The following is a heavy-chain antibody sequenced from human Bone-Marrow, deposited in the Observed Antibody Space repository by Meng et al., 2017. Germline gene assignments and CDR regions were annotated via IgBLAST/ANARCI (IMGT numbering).Heavy chain of an antibody. Sequence: SVKVSCKASGGTFSSYAISWVRQAPGQGLEWMGGIIPIFGTANYAQKFQGGVTITADESTSTAYMELSSLRSEDTAVYYCARSTMGYSYGYYYYYGMEVWGQGTMVTVAS. D-gene: IGHD5-18*01. CDR1: GGTFSSYA. J-gene: IGHJ6*01. V-gene: IGHV1-69*13. CDR2: IIPIFGTA. CDR3: ARSTMGYSYGYYYYYGMEV.